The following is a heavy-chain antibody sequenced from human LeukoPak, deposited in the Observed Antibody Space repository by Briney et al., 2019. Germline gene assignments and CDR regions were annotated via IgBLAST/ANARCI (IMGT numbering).Heavy chain of an antibody. J-gene: IGHJ5*02. CDR2: IYTSGST. CDR1: GGSISSYY. V-gene: IGHV4-4*07. Sequence: PSETLSLTCTVSGGSISSYYWSWIRQPAGKGLEWIGRIYTSGSTNYNPSLKSRVTMSVDTSKNQFSLKLSSVTAADTAAYYCARDLVYGSGYNWFDPWGQGTLVTVSS. CDR3: ARDLVYGSGYNWFDP. D-gene: IGHD3-10*01.